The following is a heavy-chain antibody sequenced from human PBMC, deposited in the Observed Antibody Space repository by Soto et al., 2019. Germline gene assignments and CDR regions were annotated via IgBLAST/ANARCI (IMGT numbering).Heavy chain of an antibody. V-gene: IGHV1-69*13. Sequence: ASVKVSCEASGGTFSSYAISWVRQAPGQGLEWMGGIIPIFGTANYAQKFQGRVTITADESTSTAYMELSSLRSEDTAVYYCASSMITIFGVVSPYYYYGMDVWGQGTTVTVSS. J-gene: IGHJ6*02. CDR2: IIPIFGTA. D-gene: IGHD3-3*01. CDR1: GGTFSSYA. CDR3: ASSMITIFGVVSPYYYYGMDV.